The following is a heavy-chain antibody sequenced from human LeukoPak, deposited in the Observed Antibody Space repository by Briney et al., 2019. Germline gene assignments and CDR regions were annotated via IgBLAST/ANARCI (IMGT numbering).Heavy chain of an antibody. CDR3: ARDGDYYDSSGFWFDP. D-gene: IGHD3-22*01. V-gene: IGHV1-46*01. CDR2: INPSGGST. CDR1: GYTFTSYY. J-gene: IGHJ5*02. Sequence: ASVTVSCTASGYTFTSYYMHWVRQAPGQGLEWMGIINPSGGSTSYAQKFQGRVTMTRDTSTSTVYMELSSLRSEDTAVYYCARDGDYYDSSGFWFDPWGQGTLVTVSS.